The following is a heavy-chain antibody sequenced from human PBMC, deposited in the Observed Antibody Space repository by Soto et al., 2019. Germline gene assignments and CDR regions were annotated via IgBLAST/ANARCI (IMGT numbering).Heavy chain of an antibody. CDR2: ISSSSSYI. CDR3: AQTQDYYYYYMDV. J-gene: IGHJ6*03. CDR1: GFTFSSYS. V-gene: IGHV3-21*01. Sequence: GGSLRLSCAASGFTFSSYSMNWVRQAPGKGLEWVSSISSSSSYIYYADSVKGRFTISRDNANNSLYLQMNSLRAEDTAVYYCAQTQDYYYYYMDVWGKGTTVTVSS.